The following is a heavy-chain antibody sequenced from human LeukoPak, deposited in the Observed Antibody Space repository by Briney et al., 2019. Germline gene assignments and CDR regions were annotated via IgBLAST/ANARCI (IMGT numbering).Heavy chain of an antibody. Sequence: ASVKVSCKASGYTFTGYYMHWVRQAPGQGLEWMGRINPNSGGTNYAQKFQGRVTMTRDTSIGTAYMELSRLRSDDTAVYYCARVYYDFWSGASPLDYWGQGTLVTVSS. V-gene: IGHV1-2*06. J-gene: IGHJ4*02. CDR3: ARVYYDFWSGASPLDY. D-gene: IGHD3-3*01. CDR2: INPNSGGT. CDR1: GYTFTGYY.